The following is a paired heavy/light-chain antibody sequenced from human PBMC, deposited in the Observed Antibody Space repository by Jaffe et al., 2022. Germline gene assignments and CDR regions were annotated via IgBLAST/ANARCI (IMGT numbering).Heavy chain of an antibody. Sequence: EVQLLDSGGGLVQPGGSLRLSCAASGFTFSSYAMNWVRQAPGKGLEWVSTISAAGGSTYYADSVKGRFTISRDNSKNTVYLQMNSLRAEDTAVYHCAKKKEAVIGANWFDPWGQGTLVTVSS. CDR3: AKKKEAVIGANWFDP. D-gene: IGHD2-21*01. CDR2: ISAAGGST. V-gene: IGHV3-23*01. J-gene: IGHJ5*02. CDR1: GFTFSSYA.
Light chain of an antibody. CDR2: AAS. CDR1: QGISSW. CDR3: QQVTTFPLT. V-gene: IGKV1-12*01. Sequence: DIQMTQSPSSVSASVGDRVTITCRASQGISSWLAWYQQKPGKAPKLLIYAASSLQSGVPSRFSGSGSGTDFSLTISSLQPEDFATYFCQQVTTFPLTFGGGTKVEIK. J-gene: IGKJ4*01.